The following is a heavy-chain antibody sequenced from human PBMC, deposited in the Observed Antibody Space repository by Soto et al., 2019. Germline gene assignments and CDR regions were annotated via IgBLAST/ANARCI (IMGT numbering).Heavy chain of an antibody. V-gene: IGHV1-69*02. D-gene: IGHD3-10*01. CDR3: ATSFGSGYRAFDY. CDR1: GDTFNFYT. J-gene: IGHJ4*02. Sequence: QVQLVQSGAEVKKPGSSLRVSCKASGDTFNFYTINWVRQAPGLGLEWLGRIIPYLSVSNYAQKFQGRVTLTTDEXTNTAYMEVRSLRSEDTAMYYCATSFGSGYRAFDYWGQGALVTVSS. CDR2: IIPYLSVS.